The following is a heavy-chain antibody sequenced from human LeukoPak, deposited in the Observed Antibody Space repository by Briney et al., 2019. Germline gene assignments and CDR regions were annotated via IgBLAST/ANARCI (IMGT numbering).Heavy chain of an antibody. CDR1: GFTFDDYA. CDR2: ISWNSGSI. V-gene: IGHV3-9*01. J-gene: IGHJ4*02. Sequence: GGSLRLSCAASGFTFDDYAMHWVRQAPGKGLEWVSGISWNSGSIGYADSVKGRFTISRDNAKNSLYLQMNSLRAKDTALYYCAKDIGRGGHFDYWGQGTLVTVSS. CDR3: AKDIGRGGHFDY. D-gene: IGHD1-26*01.